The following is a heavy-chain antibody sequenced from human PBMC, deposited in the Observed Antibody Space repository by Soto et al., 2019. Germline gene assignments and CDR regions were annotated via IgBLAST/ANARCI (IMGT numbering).Heavy chain of an antibody. J-gene: IGHJ4*02. CDR1: DFSLTTRGVG. CDR2: IYWNDDQ. V-gene: IGHV2-5*01. CDR3: THRSPPYGHDF. D-gene: IGHD3-10*01. Sequence: SGPTLVNPTPTLTLTSNFSDFSLTTRGVGVGWIRQPPGKALAGVELIYWNDDQSYNPALKSRLTVTKDTSKNLVVLTMTNVDPLDTATYYCTHRSPPYGHDFWGPGTLVTVSS.